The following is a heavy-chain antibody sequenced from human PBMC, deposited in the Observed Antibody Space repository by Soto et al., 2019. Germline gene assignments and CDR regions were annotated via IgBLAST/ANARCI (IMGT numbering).Heavy chain of an antibody. Sequence: QVQLVESGGGVVQPGRSLRLSCAASGFSFSSCAMHWVRQAPGKGLEWVAVLSHDGSNKYYADSVKGRFTISRDNSINTLYLQMNSLRAEDTAVYYCARVSIAVAGIAYYFDYWGQGTLVTVSS. CDR1: GFSFSSCA. CDR2: LSHDGSNK. V-gene: IGHV3-30-3*01. J-gene: IGHJ4*02. D-gene: IGHD6-19*01. CDR3: ARVSIAVAGIAYYFDY.